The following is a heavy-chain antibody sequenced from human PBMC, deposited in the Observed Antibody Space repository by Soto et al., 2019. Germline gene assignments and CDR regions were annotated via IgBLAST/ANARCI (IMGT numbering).Heavy chain of an antibody. V-gene: IGHV1-69*02. CDR3: AHGRWEESRDGSRGWFDP. CDR1: GGTFSSYT. Sequence: QVQLVQSGAEVKKPGSSVKVSCKASGGTFSSYTITWVRQAPGQGLEWMGRIIPILGIANYAQKFQGRVTITADKSTSTAYMELSSLRSEDTAVYYCAHGRWEESRDGSRGWFDPWGQGTLVTVSS. CDR2: IIPILGIA. D-gene: IGHD1-26*01. J-gene: IGHJ5*02.